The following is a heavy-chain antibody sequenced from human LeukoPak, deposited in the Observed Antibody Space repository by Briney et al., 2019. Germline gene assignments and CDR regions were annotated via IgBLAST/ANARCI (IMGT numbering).Heavy chain of an antibody. CDR1: GFSFNTYW. Sequence: GSLRLSCEASGFSFNTYWMSWVRQAPGKGLEWIGYIYYSGSTDYNPSLKSRVTISVDTSKNQFSLWVNSVSAADTAVYYCARVATVPPSYYYYMDVWGKGTTVTVSS. CDR2: IYYSGST. J-gene: IGHJ6*03. CDR3: ARVATVPPSYYYYMDV. D-gene: IGHD4-11*01. V-gene: IGHV4-59*01.